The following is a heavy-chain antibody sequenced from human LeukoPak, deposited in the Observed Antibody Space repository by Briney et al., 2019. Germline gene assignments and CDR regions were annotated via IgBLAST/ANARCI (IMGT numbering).Heavy chain of an antibody. J-gene: IGHJ4*02. CDR2: IHTSGST. CDR1: GDSISSGTYY. V-gene: IGHV4-61*02. D-gene: IGHD3-10*01. Sequence: SETLSLTCTVSGDSISSGTYYWSWPRQPAGKGLEWIGRIHTSGSTNYNPSLKSRVTISLDTSKNQFSLKVTSVTAADTAVYYCARGPASTELWLDYFDYWGQGTLVTVSS. CDR3: ARGPASTELWLDYFDY.